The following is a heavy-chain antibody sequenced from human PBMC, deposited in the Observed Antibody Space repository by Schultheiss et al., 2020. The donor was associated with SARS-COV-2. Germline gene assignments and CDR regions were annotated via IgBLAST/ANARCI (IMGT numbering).Heavy chain of an antibody. Sequence: GGSLRLSCAASGFTFSSYAMHWVRQAPGKGLEWVSYINCADNTKWYADSVKGRFTISRDNARNSLYLQMNSLRAEDTAVYYCARDRTGNSGGHFDLWGRGTLVTVSS. J-gene: IGHJ2*01. CDR1: GFTFSSYA. CDR3: ARDRTGNSGGHFDL. CDR2: INCADNTK. D-gene: IGHD5-12*01. V-gene: IGHV3-48*03.